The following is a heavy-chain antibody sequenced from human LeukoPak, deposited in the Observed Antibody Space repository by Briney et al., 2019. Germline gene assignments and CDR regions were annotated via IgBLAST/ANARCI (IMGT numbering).Heavy chain of an antibody. CDR3: AKKAGNDYGDQNWFDP. CDR1: GFTFSAYG. J-gene: IGHJ5*02. CDR2: IWYDGTNK. V-gene: IGHV3-33*06. D-gene: IGHD4-17*01. Sequence: GRSLRLSCAASGFTFSAYGMHGVRQAPGKGVEWVAIIWYDGTNKYYTDSVKGRFTISRDNSKNTLYLQMNSLRAEDTAVYYCAKKAGNDYGDQNWFDPWGQGTLVTVSS.